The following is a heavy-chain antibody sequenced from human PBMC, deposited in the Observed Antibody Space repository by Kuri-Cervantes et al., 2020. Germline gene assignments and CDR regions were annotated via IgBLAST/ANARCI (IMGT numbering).Heavy chain of an antibody. V-gene: IGHV3-30-3*01. CDR3: TTGIVGATPDY. D-gene: IGHD1-26*01. Sequence: GGSLRLSCAASGFSFSNYAIHWVRQTPGKGLEWVAVISSDGSNKYYADSVKGRFTISRDNSKNTLYLQMNSLKTEDTAVYYCTTGIVGATPDYWGQGTLVTVSS. CDR2: ISSDGSNK. J-gene: IGHJ4*02. CDR1: GFSFSNYA.